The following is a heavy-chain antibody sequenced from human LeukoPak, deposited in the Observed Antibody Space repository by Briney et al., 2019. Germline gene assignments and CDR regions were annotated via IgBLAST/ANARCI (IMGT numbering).Heavy chain of an antibody. V-gene: IGHV1-2*02. CDR3: ARADSVPAGDYHYWYMDV. D-gene: IGHD2-2*01. J-gene: IGHJ6*03. Sequence: GASVKVSCKASGFTLTDYIHWVRQDPRQGLQWMGWFKPNSGDTDYAQKFQGRVTMTRDTSISTVYMELSSLRSDDTAVYYCARADSVPAGDYHYWYMDVWGKGTTVTVSS. CDR2: FKPNSGDT. CDR1: GFTLTDY.